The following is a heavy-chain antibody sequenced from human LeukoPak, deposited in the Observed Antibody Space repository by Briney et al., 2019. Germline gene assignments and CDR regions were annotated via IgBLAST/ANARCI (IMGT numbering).Heavy chain of an antibody. CDR2: IYYRGNT. CDR1: GYSISSGYY. V-gene: IGHV4-38-2*02. J-gene: IGHJ4*02. CDR3: VSYYYDSSGYLRDY. Sequence: SETLSLTCTVSGYSISSGYYWGWIRQPPGKGLEWIGSIYYRGNTYYNPSLKSRVTMSLDTSKNQFSLRLSPVTAADTAVYYCVSYYYDSSGYLRDYWGQGTLVTVSS. D-gene: IGHD3-22*01.